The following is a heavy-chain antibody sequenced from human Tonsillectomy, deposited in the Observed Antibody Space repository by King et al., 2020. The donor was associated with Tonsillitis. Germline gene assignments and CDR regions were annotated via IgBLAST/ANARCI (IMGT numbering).Heavy chain of an antibody. D-gene: IGHD3-10*01. Sequence: VQLVESGGGLVQPGGSLRLSCAASGFTLRSYAMSWVRQAPGKGREWVSLIYSGGSSTYYADSVKGRFTISRDNSKNTLYLQMNSLRAEDTAVYYCAKGSTGSGSYDYWGQGTLVTVSS. CDR3: AKGSTGSGSYDY. J-gene: IGHJ4*02. V-gene: IGHV3-23*03. CDR2: IYSGGSST. CDR1: GFTLRSYA.